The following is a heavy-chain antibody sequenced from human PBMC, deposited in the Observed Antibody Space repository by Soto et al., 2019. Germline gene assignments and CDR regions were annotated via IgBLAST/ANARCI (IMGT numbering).Heavy chain of an antibody. CDR3: ARGQRFSDWFDP. CDR2: IYSSGNT. CDR1: GGTISGYY. D-gene: IGHD3-3*01. V-gene: IGHV4-4*07. J-gene: IGHJ5*02. Sequence: PSETLSLTCSVSGGTISGYYRTWIRQPAGKGLEWIGRIYSSGNTKYNPSLQSRVTMSLDTSNNQFSLRLTSVTAADTAVYYCARGQRFSDWFDPWGQGTLVTVSS.